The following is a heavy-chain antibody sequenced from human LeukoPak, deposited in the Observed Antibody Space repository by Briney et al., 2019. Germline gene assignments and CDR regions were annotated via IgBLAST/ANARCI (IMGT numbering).Heavy chain of an antibody. J-gene: IGHJ4*02. V-gene: IGHV3-15*01. D-gene: IGHD6-13*01. Sequence: GGSLRLSCAASGFTFSSYGMHWVRQAPGKGLEWVGRIKSKTDGGTTDYAAPVKGRFTISRDDSKNTLYLQMNSLKTEDTAVYYCTTDVLGGGSSWYGSGYWGQGTLVTVSS. CDR3: TTDVLGGGSSWYGSGY. CDR2: IKSKTDGGTT. CDR1: GFTFSSYG.